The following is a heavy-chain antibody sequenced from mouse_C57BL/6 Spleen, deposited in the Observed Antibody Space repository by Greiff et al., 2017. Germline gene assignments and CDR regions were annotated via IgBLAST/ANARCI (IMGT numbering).Heavy chain of an antibody. Sequence: EVMLVESEGGLVQPGSSMKLSCTASGFTFSDYYMAWVRQVPDKGLEWVANINYDGSSTYYLDSLKCRFIISRDNTKNILYLQMSSLKSEDTATYYCTRAAYGSSSVFDVWGTGTTVTVSS. CDR1: GFTFSDYY. V-gene: IGHV5-16*01. CDR3: TRAAYGSSSVFDV. J-gene: IGHJ1*03. D-gene: IGHD1-1*01. CDR2: INYDGSST.